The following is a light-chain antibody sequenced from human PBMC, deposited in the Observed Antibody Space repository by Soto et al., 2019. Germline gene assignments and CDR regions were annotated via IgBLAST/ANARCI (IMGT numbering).Light chain of an antibody. Sequence: DIQMTQSPPSLSASVGDRVTITCRGSQSISDSFAWYQQKPGKVPKLLIYAACTLLPGFPVRFSGAGTGTDFTLTISSLQPEDVATYYCQKYDSAPRTFGQGTKVEVK. CDR3: QKYDSAPRT. CDR1: QSISDS. J-gene: IGKJ1*01. V-gene: IGKV1-27*01. CDR2: AAC.